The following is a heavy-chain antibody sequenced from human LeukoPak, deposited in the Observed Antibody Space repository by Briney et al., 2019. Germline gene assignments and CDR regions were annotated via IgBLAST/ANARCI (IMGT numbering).Heavy chain of an antibody. CDR1: GFAFDIYY. CDR3: AKPRSGGLEVSADWFYP. Sequence: AGSLTLTCTVSGFAFDIYYRTWVRQAPGKGLQWVSTINANGVNTYYADSVRGRFTIPRDYTKDTLYLQLNSLRAEDTAIYFCAKPRSGGLEVSADWFYPLGGARLVSVSS. J-gene: IGHJ5*02. V-gene: IGHV3-23*01. CDR2: INANGVNT. D-gene: IGHD5/OR15-5a*01.